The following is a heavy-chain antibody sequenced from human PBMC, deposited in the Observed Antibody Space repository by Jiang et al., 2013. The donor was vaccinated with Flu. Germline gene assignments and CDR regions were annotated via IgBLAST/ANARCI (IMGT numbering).Heavy chain of an antibody. V-gene: IGHV1-3*01. CDR2: INAGNGNT. CDR3: ARLLRYSLDYDAFDI. Sequence: GAEVKKPGASVKVSCKASGYTSTSYAMHWVRQAPGQRLEWMGWINAGNGNTKYSQKFQGRVTITRDTSASTAYMELSSLRSEDTAVYYCARLLRYSLDYDAFDIWGQGTMVTVSS. J-gene: IGHJ3*02. D-gene: IGHD3-9*01. CDR1: GYTSTSYA.